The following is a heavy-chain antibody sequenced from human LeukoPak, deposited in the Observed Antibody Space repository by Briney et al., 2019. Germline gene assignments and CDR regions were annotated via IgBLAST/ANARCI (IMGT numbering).Heavy chain of an antibody. D-gene: IGHD6-19*01. V-gene: IGHV4-38-2*02. CDR3: ARDLGAGVWFDP. J-gene: IGHJ5*02. CDR2: IYHSGST. CDR1: GYSISSGYY. Sequence: SETLSLTCTVSGYSISSGYYWGWIRQPPGKGLEWIGSIYHSGSTYYNPSLKSRVTISVDTSKNQFSLKLSSVTAADTAVYYCARDLGAGVWFDPWGQGTLVTVSS.